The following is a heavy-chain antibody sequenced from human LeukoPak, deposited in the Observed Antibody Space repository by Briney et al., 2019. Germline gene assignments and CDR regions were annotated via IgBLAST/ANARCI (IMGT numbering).Heavy chain of an antibody. Sequence: GGSLRLSCVASGFTLSSHNINWVRQDPGKGLEWVSHISSSGSITYYGDSVKGRITISRDNAKNSVSLYMNSLRAEDSAVYYCARPGITAFDIWGQGTMVTVSS. CDR3: ARPGITAFDI. D-gene: IGHD3-10*01. CDR2: ISSSGSIT. CDR1: GFTLSSHN. J-gene: IGHJ3*02. V-gene: IGHV3-48*01.